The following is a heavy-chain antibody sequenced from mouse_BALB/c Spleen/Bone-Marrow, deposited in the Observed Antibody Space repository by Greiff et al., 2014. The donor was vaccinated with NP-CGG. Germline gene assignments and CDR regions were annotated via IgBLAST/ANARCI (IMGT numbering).Heavy chain of an antibody. CDR3: SRFRYDWYLDV. CDR1: GYTFTDYN. Sequence: VQLQQSGPELVKPGASVKISCKASGYTFTDYNMHWVKQSHGKSLEWIGYIYPYNGGTGYNQKFKSKATLTVDNSSSTAYMELRSQTSEDSAVYYCSRFRYDWYLDVWGAGTTVTVSS. D-gene: IGHD2-14*01. CDR2: IYPYNGGT. J-gene: IGHJ1*01. V-gene: IGHV1S29*02.